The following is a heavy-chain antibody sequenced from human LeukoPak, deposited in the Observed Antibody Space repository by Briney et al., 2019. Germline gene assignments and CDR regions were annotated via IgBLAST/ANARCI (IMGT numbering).Heavy chain of an antibody. J-gene: IGHJ5*02. CDR1: GFTFSNYW. CDR2: INTDGRST. CDR3: AKEEGYWFDP. Sequence: GGCLRLSCAASGFTFSNYWMHWVRHAPGKGLVWVSRINTDGRSTYYADSVKGRFTISRDNAKNTLYLQMNSLRAEDTALYYCAKEEGYWFDPWGQGTLVTVSS. V-gene: IGHV3-74*01.